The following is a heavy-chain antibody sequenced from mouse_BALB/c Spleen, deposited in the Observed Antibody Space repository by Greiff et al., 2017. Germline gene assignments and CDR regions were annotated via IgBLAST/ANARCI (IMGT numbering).Heavy chain of an antibody. J-gene: IGHJ3*01. D-gene: IGHD4-1*01. V-gene: IGHV7-1*02. CDR3: ARDAPDWDGFAY. Sequence: EVNVVESGGGLVQPGGSLRLSCATSGFTFSDFYMEWVRQPPGKRLEWIAASRNKANDYTTEYSASVKGRFIVSRDTSQSILYLQMNALRAEDTAIYYCARDAPDWDGFAYWGQGTLVTVSA. CDR1: GFTFSDFY. CDR2: SRNKANDYTT.